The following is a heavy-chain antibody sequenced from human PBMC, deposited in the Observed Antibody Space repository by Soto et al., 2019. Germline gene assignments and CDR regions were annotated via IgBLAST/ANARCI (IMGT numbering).Heavy chain of an antibody. CDR1: GDSISSGNYY. J-gene: IGHJ5*02. CDR3: ARGGDCSTTSCFSFSGLNWFDP. Sequence: SETLSLTGTVSGDSISSGNYYWSWIRRPPGKGLEWIGFISKIGGTYYNPSLQSRLTISVDTSKNQLSLKLTSVTAADTAVYYCARGGDCSTTSCFSFSGLNWFDPWGQGTLVTVSS. D-gene: IGHD2-2*01. CDR2: ISKIGGT. V-gene: IGHV4-30-4*01.